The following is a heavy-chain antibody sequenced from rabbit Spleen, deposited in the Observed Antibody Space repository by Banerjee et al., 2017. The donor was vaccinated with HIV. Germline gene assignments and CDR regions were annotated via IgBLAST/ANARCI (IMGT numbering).Heavy chain of an antibody. V-gene: IGHV1S45*01. CDR2: IDASDSGFT. CDR3: ARDTSSSFSSYGMDL. J-gene: IGHJ6*01. CDR1: GVSFSGSSY. Sequence: QEQLEESGGDLVKPGASLTLTCIASGVSFSGSSYMCWVRQAPGKGLEWIACIDASDSGFTYFASWAKGRFTISKTSSTTVTLQMTSLTAADTATYFCARDTSSSFSSYGMDLWGQGPSSPS. D-gene: IGHD1-1*01.